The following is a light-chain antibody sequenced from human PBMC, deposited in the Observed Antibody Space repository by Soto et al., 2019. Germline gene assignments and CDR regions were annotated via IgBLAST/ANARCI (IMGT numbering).Light chain of an antibody. V-gene: IGLV2-14*01. CDR3: SSYTSSSTLV. Sequence: QSALTQPASASGSPGQSITISCTGTSSDVGGYNYVSWYQQHPGKAPKLMIYEVSNRPSGVSNRFSGSKSGNTASLTISGLQDEDEADYYCSSYTSSSTLVFGGGTKVTVL. CDR1: SSDVGGYNY. J-gene: IGLJ3*02. CDR2: EVS.